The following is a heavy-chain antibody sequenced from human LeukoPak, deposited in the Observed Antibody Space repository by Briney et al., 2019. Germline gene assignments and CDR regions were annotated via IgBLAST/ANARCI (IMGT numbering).Heavy chain of an antibody. CDR2: IYYSGST. CDR3: ARSVWSSPTRSGNNYALYYFDY. J-gene: IGHJ4*02. D-gene: IGHD5-18*01. V-gene: IGHV4-39*07. CDR1: GGSISSSSYY. Sequence: SETLSLTCTVSGGSISSSSYYWGWIRQPPGKGLEWIGSIYYSGSTYYNPSLKSRVTISVDTSKNQFSLKLSSVTAAETAVYYCARSVWSSPTRSGNNYALYYFDYWGQGNLVTVSS.